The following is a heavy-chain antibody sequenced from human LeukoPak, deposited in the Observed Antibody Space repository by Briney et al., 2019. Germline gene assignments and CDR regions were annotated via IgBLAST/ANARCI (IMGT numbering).Heavy chain of an antibody. V-gene: IGHV4-38-2*02. CDR1: GYSITSTSF. Sequence: SETLSLTCSVSGYSITSTSFWAWIRQTPGKGLEWIGSINHLGSAYYNPSLESRVTISVDTSKNHFSLNLKSVTAADTAVYYCRHDLDYWGQGTLVTVSS. CDR3: RHDLDY. J-gene: IGHJ4*02. CDR2: INHLGSA.